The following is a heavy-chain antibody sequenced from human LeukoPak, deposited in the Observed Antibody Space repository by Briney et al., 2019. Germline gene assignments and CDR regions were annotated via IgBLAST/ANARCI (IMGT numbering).Heavy chain of an antibody. V-gene: IGHV3-23*01. Sequence: GGSLRLSCAASGFTFSSSAMSWVRQAPGKGLEWVSAISNNCGYTYYADSVQGRFTISRDNSKSTLCLQMNSMRADDTAVYYCAKQSGYCSDGSCYLPYWGQGTLVTVSS. CDR1: GFTFSSSA. CDR3: AKQSGYCSDGSCYLPY. D-gene: IGHD2-15*01. J-gene: IGHJ4*02. CDR2: ISNNCGYT.